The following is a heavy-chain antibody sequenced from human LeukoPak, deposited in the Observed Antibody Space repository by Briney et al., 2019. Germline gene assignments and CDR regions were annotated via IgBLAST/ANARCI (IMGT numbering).Heavy chain of an antibody. D-gene: IGHD2-15*01. CDR1: GGTISSSNW. CDR2: IYHSGST. Sequence: SETLSLTCAASGGTISSSNWWRWVRQPPGKGLEWIGEIYHSGSTNYNPSLKSRVTISVDKSKNKLSLQLSAVTAADTAVYHCARRCSGGSCCDYWGQGTLVTVSS. CDR3: ARRCSGGSCCDY. J-gene: IGHJ4*02. V-gene: IGHV4-4*02.